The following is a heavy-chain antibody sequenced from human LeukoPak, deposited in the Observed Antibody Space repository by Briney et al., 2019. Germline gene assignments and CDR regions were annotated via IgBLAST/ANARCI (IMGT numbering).Heavy chain of an antibody. Sequence: PGGSLRLSCAASGFTFSSYVMHWVRQAPGKGLEWVAIISYDGSNKYYADSVKGRFTISRDNSKNTLYLQMNSLGAEDTAVYYCAREYYYDSSGYLDYWGQGTLVTVSS. CDR1: GFTFSSYV. V-gene: IGHV3-30*03. D-gene: IGHD3-22*01. CDR2: ISYDGSNK. CDR3: AREYYYDSSGYLDY. J-gene: IGHJ4*02.